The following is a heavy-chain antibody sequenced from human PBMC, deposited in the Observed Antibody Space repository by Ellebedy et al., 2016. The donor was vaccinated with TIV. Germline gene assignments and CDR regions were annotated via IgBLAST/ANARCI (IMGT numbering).Heavy chain of an antibody. CDR1: GGSISSGGSY. D-gene: IGHD3-22*01. Sequence: SETLSLXCTVSGGSISSGGSYWSWIRQHPGKGLEWIGSIYYSGSTYYNPSLKSRVTISVDTSKNQFSLKLSSVTAADTAVYYCARPAISGLLLPYYFDYWGQGTLVTVSS. CDR2: IYYSGST. J-gene: IGHJ4*02. CDR3: ARPAISGLLLPYYFDY. V-gene: IGHV4-39*01.